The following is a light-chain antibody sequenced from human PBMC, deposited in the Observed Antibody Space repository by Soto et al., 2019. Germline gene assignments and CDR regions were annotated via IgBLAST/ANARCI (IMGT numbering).Light chain of an antibody. CDR2: EVS. Sequence: QSALTQPPSASGAPGQSVTISCTGTSSDVGGYNYVSWYQQHPGKAPKLMIYEVSKRPSGVPDRFSGSKSGNTASLPVSGLQAEDEADYYCSSYAASNNLLVFGGGTKLTVL. CDR1: SSDVGGYNY. V-gene: IGLV2-8*01. CDR3: SSYAASNNLLV. J-gene: IGLJ2*01.